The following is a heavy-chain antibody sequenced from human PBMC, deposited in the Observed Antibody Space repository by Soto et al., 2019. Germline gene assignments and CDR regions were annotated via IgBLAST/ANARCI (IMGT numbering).Heavy chain of an antibody. Sequence: SETLSFTCTVSGGSISSYYWSWIRQPAGKGLEWIGRIYTSGSTNYNPSLKSRVTMSVDTSKNQFSLKLSSVTAADMAVYYCAREGSYSAYNFAHGIQLWSFDFWGQGALVTVSS. J-gene: IGHJ4*02. CDR3: AREGSYSAYNFAHGIQLWSFDF. V-gene: IGHV4-4*07. D-gene: IGHD5-12*01. CDR1: GGSISSYY. CDR2: IYTSGST.